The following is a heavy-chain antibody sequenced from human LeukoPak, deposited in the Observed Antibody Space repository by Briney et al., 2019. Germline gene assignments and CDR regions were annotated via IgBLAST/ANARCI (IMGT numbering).Heavy chain of an antibody. CDR2: ISYDGSNK. Sequence: PGRSLRLSCAASGFTFSSYAMHWVRQAPGKGLEWVAVISYDGSNKYYADFVKGRFTISRDNSKNTLYLQMNSLRAEDTAVYYCARDPPSEQWPPLQYFQHWGQGTLATVSS. CDR3: ARDPPSEQWPPLQYFQH. D-gene: IGHD6-19*01. CDR1: GFTFSSYA. J-gene: IGHJ1*01. V-gene: IGHV3-30-3*01.